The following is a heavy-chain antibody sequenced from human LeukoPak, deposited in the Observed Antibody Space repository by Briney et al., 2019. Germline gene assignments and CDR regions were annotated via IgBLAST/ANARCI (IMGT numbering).Heavy chain of an antibody. D-gene: IGHD4-17*01. CDR1: GYTFTSYY. CDR2: INPSGGST. J-gene: IGHJ5*02. V-gene: IGHV1-46*01. CDR3: ARDPSRVTTPEYNWFDP. Sequence: ASVKVSCKASGYTFTSYYMHWVRQAPGQGLEWMGIINPSGGSTSYAQKFQGRVTMTRDTFTSTVYMELSSLRSEDTAVYYCARDPSRVTTPEYNWFDPWGQGTLVTVSS.